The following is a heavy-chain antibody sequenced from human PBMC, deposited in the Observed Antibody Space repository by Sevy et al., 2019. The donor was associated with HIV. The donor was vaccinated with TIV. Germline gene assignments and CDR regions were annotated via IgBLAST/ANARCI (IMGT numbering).Heavy chain of an antibody. CDR1: GFTFSSYA. J-gene: IGHJ6*02. V-gene: IGHV3-23*01. D-gene: IGHD2-2*02. Sequence: GGSLRLSCAASGFTFSSYAMSWVRQAPGKGLEWVSAISHSGDGTYYADSVKGRFTISRDNSKNTRYLEMNSLRAVDTAVYYCAKGTLVVPTVIYYYYGMSVWGQGTTVTVSS. CDR3: AKGTLVVPTVIYYYYGMSV. CDR2: ISHSGDGT.